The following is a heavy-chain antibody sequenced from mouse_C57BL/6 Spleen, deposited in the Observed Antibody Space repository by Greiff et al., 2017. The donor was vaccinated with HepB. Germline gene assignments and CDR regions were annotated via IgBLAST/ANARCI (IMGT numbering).Heavy chain of an antibody. J-gene: IGHJ3*01. Sequence: QVQLQQPGAELVMPGASVKLSCKASGYTFTSYWMHWVKQRPGQGLEWIGEIDPSDSYTNYNQKFKGKSTLTVDKSSSTAYMQLSSLTSEDSAVYYCARAPIYYYGSSYEGCAYWGQGTLVTVSA. V-gene: IGHV1-69*01. D-gene: IGHD1-1*01. CDR1: GYTFTSYW. CDR2: IDPSDSYT. CDR3: ARAPIYYYGSSYEGCAY.